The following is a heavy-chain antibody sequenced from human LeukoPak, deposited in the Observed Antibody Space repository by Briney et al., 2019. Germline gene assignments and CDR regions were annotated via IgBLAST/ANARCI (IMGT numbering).Heavy chain of an antibody. CDR2: ISAYNGNT. Sequence: ASVKVSCKASGYTFTSYGISWVRQAPGQGLEWMGWISAYNGNTNYAQKLQGRVTMTTDTSTSTAYMELRSLRSDDTAVYYCARNYYYDSSGYYVPLAIDYWGQGTLVTVSS. J-gene: IGHJ4*02. D-gene: IGHD3-22*01. V-gene: IGHV1-18*01. CDR3: ARNYYYDSSGYYVPLAIDY. CDR1: GYTFTSYG.